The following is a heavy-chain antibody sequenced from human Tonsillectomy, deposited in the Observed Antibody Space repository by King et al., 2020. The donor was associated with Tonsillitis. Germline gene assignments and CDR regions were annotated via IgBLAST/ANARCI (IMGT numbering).Heavy chain of an antibody. CDR1: GFTFSSYG. CDR2: ISYDGSNK. V-gene: IGHV3-30*18. Sequence: VQLVESGGGVVQPGRSLRLSCAASGFTFSSYGMHWVRQAPGKGLEWVAVISYDGSNKYYADSVKGRFTISRDNSKNTLYLQMNSLRAEDTAVYYCAKVGFNYWGQGTLVTVSS. J-gene: IGHJ4*02. CDR3: AKVGFNY.